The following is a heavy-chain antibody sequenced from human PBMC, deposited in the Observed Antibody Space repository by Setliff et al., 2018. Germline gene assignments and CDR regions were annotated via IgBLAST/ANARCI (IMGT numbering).Heavy chain of an antibody. CDR3: RLAHCNDTSCEEALDY. Sequence: PSETLSLTCTVSGDSISRDYWTWIRQPPGRGLEWIGYMYYSGNTNYNPSLKGRVTISVDTSRTSFSLKMTSVTVADTAVYYFRLAHCNDTSCEEALDYWSQGTLVTVSS. CDR1: GDSISRDY. V-gene: IGHV4-59*01. CDR2: MYYSGNT. J-gene: IGHJ4*02. D-gene: IGHD2-2*01.